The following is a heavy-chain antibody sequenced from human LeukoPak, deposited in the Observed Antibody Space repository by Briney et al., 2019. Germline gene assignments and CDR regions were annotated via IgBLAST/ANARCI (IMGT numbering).Heavy chain of an antibody. CDR2: MNRKTDGGIQ. CDR3: TADSRESRPDYDSSGYYCDY. D-gene: IGHD3-22*01. Sequence: GGSLRLFCAVSGFTFSNCWMSWLRQAPGKGLEWVGRMNRKTDGGIQDYAAPEKGRFTNSRDDSKNTLSLQMNSLKTEDPAVYYCTADSRESRPDYDSSGYYCDYWGQGTLVTVSS. V-gene: IGHV3-15*01. J-gene: IGHJ4*02. CDR1: GFTFSNCW.